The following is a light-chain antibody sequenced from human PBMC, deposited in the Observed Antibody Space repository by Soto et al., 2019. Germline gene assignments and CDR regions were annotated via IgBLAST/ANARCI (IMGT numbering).Light chain of an antibody. CDR3: QQYGDSPT. CDR1: QSISSNY. J-gene: IGKJ1*01. V-gene: IGKV3-20*01. Sequence: EIVLTQSPGTLSLSRGERATLSCRASQSISSNYVAWYQQKPGQAPRLLIYDASTRATGIPNRYSGSGSGTDFTLTISRLEPEDFAVFYCQQYGDSPTLGQGTKVDIK. CDR2: DAS.